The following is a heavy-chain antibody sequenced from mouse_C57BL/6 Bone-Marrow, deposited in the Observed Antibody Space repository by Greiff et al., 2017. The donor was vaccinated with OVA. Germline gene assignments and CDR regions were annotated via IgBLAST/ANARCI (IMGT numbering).Heavy chain of an antibody. V-gene: IGHV3-5*01. CDR2: IYYSGTI. CDR1: GISITTGNYR. J-gene: IGHJ4*01. Sequence: EVKVIESGPGLVKPSQTVFLTCTVTGISITTGNYRWSWIRQFPGNKLEWIGYIYYSGTITYNPSLTSRTTITRDTPKNQFFLEMNSLTAEDTATYYCAREGPHGAMDYWGQGTSVTVSS. D-gene: IGHD6-1*01. CDR3: AREGPHGAMDY.